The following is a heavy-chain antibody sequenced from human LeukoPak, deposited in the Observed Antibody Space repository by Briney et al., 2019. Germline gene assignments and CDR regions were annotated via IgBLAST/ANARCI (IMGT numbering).Heavy chain of an antibody. D-gene: IGHD3-3*02. CDR2: IIPIFGTA. J-gene: IGHJ4*02. CDR3: ARDLSLFGVDYYFDY. V-gene: IGHV1-69*05. CDR1: GGTFSSYA. Sequence: GASVKVSCKASGGTFSSYAISWVRQAPGQGLEWMGRIIPIFGTANYAQKFQGRVTITTDESTSTAYMELSSLRSEDTAVYYCARDLSLFGVDYYFDYWGQGTLVTVSS.